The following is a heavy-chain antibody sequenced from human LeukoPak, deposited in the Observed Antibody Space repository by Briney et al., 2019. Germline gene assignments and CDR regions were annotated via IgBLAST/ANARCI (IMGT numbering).Heavy chain of an antibody. CDR2: IYHSGST. D-gene: IGHD3-10*01. J-gene: IGHJ5*02. V-gene: IGHV4-38-2*02. CDR3: ARDSGTTGEVKFDP. Sequence: SETLSLTCTVSGYSISSGYYWAWIRQPPGKGLEWIGYIYHSGSTNYNPSLKSRVTISVDTSKNQFSLKLSSVTAADTAVYYCARDSGTTGEVKFDPWGQGTLVTVSS. CDR1: GYSISSGYY.